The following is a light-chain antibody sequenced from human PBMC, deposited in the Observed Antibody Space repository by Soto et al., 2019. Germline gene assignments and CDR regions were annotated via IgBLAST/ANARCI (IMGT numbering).Light chain of an antibody. CDR1: QSVADNY. Sequence: EIVLTQSPGTLSLSPGERATLSCRASQSVADNYLAWYQQKPGQPPRLLIYAASRRATGIPDTFSGSGSGTDFTLTITRLEPEDFALYYCQQYGHSPRTFGQGTKVDIQ. CDR3: QQYGHSPRT. CDR2: AAS. V-gene: IGKV3-20*01. J-gene: IGKJ1*01.